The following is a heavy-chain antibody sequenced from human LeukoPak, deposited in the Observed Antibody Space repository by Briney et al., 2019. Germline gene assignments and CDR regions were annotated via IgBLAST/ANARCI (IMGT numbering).Heavy chain of an antibody. CDR1: GYNFDNYW. CDR2: IFPGDSNT. V-gene: IGHV5-51*01. Sequence: GESLQISCQGSGYNFDNYWIAWVRQMPGKGLEWMGIIFPGDSNTRYSPSFQGQVTISADKSINTAYLQWSSLKASDTAIYYCAREQQLVLFDYWGQGALVTVSS. J-gene: IGHJ4*02. CDR3: AREQQLVLFDY. D-gene: IGHD1-1*01.